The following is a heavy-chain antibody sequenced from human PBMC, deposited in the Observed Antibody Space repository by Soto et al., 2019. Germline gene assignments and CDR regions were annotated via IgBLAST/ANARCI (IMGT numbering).Heavy chain of an antibody. CDR2: IFYSGST. D-gene: IGHD4-4*01. Sequence: PSETLSLTCSVSGGSVSSSSYYWGWIRQPPGKDLEWIGSIFYSGSTYYNPSLKSRVTIAVATSKNQFSLKVSSVTAADTAVYYCARHTSSNFRNWFDPWGQGTLVTVSS. J-gene: IGHJ5*02. CDR1: GGSVSSSSYY. CDR3: ARHTSSNFRNWFDP. V-gene: IGHV4-39*01.